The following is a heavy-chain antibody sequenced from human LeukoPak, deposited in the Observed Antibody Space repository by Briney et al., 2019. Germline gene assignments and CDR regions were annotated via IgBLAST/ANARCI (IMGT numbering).Heavy chain of an antibody. Sequence: PGGSLRLSCAASGFTFSSYAMSWVRQAPGKGLEWVSAISGSGGSTYYADSVKGRFTISRDNSKNTPYLQMNSLRAEDTAVYFCANSYTSSSRTPFDCWGQGTLVTVSS. J-gene: IGHJ4*02. CDR1: GFTFSSYA. CDR2: ISGSGGST. D-gene: IGHD6-6*01. CDR3: ANSYTSSSRTPFDC. V-gene: IGHV3-23*01.